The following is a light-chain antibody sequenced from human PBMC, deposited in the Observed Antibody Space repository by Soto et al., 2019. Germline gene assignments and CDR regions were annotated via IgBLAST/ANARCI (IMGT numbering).Light chain of an antibody. J-gene: IGLJ1*01. CDR1: SSDVGAYNH. Sequence: QSVLTQPRSVSGSPGQSVTISCTGTSSDVGAYNHVSWYQQHPGKAPKLMIYDVSKRPSGVPDRFSGSKSGNTASLTISGLQAEDEVDYYCCSHAGSSVVFGTGTKVTVL. V-gene: IGLV2-11*01. CDR2: DVS. CDR3: CSHAGSSVV.